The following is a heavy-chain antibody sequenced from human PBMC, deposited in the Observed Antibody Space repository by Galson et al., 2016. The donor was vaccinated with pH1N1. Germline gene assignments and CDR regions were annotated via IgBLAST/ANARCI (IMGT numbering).Heavy chain of an antibody. D-gene: IGHD3-10*01. CDR2: FDPQNLER. J-gene: IGHJ3*02. Sequence: PGKRLEWMQGFDPQNLERRYSQKFQGRITVTEDRVTNTIYMELNSLRVEDTALYYCTKGRRRASDAFDIWGQGTMVTVSS. CDR3: TKGRRRASDAFDI. V-gene: IGHV1-24*01.